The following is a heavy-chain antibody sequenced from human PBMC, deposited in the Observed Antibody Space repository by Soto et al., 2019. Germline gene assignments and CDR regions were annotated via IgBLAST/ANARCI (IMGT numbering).Heavy chain of an antibody. J-gene: IGHJ5*02. Sequence: PSETLSLTCTVSGGSISNYYWTWIRQPPGKGLEWIGYIYNSGSESTNYNPSLTSRVTISVDKSKNQFSLKLTSVTAADTAVYWCARDPVDGYAFFDNWGQGALVTVSS. CDR2: IYNSGSEST. CDR3: ARDPVDGYAFFDN. D-gene: IGHD5-12*01. V-gene: IGHV4-59*01. CDR1: GGSISNYY.